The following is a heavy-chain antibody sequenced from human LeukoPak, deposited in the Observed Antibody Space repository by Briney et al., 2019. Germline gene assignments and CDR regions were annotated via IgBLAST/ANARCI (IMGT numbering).Heavy chain of an antibody. D-gene: IGHD3-22*01. J-gene: IGHJ6*02. Sequence: SETLSLTCTVSGGSISSYYWSWIRQPPGKGLEWIGYIYYSGSTNYNPSLKSRVTISVDTSKNQFSLKLSSVTAADTAVYYCARSDSSGYYGNPMDVWGQGTTDTVSS. CDR2: IYYSGST. CDR3: ARSDSSGYYGNPMDV. CDR1: GGSISSYY. V-gene: IGHV4-59*01.